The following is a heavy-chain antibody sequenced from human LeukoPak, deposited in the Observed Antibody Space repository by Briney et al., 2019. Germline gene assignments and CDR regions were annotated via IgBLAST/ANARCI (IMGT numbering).Heavy chain of an antibody. CDR1: GFPFSSYA. Sequence: GGSLRLSCAASGFPFSSYAMSWVRQAPGKGLEWVSAISGSGGSTYYADSVKGRFTISRDNSKNTLYLQMNSLRAEDTAVYYCAKDPRYYYDSSGESYYFGYWGQGTLVSVSS. D-gene: IGHD3-22*01. J-gene: IGHJ4*02. V-gene: IGHV3-23*01. CDR3: AKDPRYYYDSSGESYYFGY. CDR2: ISGSGGST.